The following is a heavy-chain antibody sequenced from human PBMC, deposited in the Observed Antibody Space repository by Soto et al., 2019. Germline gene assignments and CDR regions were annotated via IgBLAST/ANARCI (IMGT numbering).Heavy chain of an antibody. CDR2: INWDDDK. J-gene: IGHJ4*02. V-gene: IGHV2-5*02. D-gene: IGHD6-13*01. Sequence: QITLKESGPTLVKPTQTLTLTCTFSGFSLSTSGVGVGWIRQPPGKALEWLALINWDDDKRYSPSLKSRRTIREDTSKDQVVLTMTNMDPEDKATYYCVHSAGYRFQYSGQGTLVTVPS. CDR3: VHSAGYRFQY. CDR1: GFSLSTSGVG.